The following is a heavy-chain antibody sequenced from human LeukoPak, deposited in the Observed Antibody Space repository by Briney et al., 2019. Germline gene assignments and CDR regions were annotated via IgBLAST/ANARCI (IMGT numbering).Heavy chain of an antibody. Sequence: VASVKVSCKASGYTFTSYDINWVRQATGQGLEWMGWMNPNSGNTGYAQKFQGRVTMTRNTSISTAYMELSSLRSEDTAVYYCARGAEVAAAGTGAIDYWGQGTLVTVSS. CDR2: MNPNSGNT. V-gene: IGHV1-8*01. J-gene: IGHJ4*02. CDR1: GYTFTSYD. CDR3: ARGAEVAAAGTGAIDY. D-gene: IGHD6-13*01.